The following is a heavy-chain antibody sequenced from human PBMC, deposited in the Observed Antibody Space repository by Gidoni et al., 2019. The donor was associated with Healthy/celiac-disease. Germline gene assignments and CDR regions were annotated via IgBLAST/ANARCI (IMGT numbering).Heavy chain of an antibody. V-gene: IGHV1-3*01. J-gene: IGHJ3*02. CDR3: ARAGYDFWSGYYAAFDI. CDR2: INAGNGNT. D-gene: IGHD3-3*01. Sequence: QVQLVQSEAEVTKPGASVMFSCKASGYTFTSYAMHWVRQAPGHRLEWMGWINAGNGNTKYSQKFQGRVTITRDTSASTAYMELSSLRSEDTAVYYCARAGYDFWSGYYAAFDIWGQGTMVTVSS. CDR1: GYTFTSYA.